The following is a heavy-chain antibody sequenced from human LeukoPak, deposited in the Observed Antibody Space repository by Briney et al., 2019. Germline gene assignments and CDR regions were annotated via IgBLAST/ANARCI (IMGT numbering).Heavy chain of an antibody. Sequence: GGSLRLSCAASGFTFSSYAMSWVRQAPGKGLEWVSAISGSGGSTYYADSVKGRFTISRDNAKNSLYLQMNSQRAEDTAVYYCARDENYYDSSGTPGYWGQGTLVTVSS. D-gene: IGHD3-22*01. CDR1: GFTFSSYA. CDR2: ISGSGGST. V-gene: IGHV3-23*01. CDR3: ARDENYYDSSGTPGY. J-gene: IGHJ4*02.